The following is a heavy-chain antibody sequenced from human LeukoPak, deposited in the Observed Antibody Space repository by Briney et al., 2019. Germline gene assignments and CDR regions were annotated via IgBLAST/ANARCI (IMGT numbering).Heavy chain of an antibody. CDR2: ISYDGSNK. V-gene: IGHV3-30*18. Sequence: GGSLRLSCAASGFTFSSYGMHWVRQAPGKGLEWVAVISYDGSNKYYADSVKGRFTISRDNSKNTLYLQMNSLRAEDTAVYYCAKDSGYDGYYYDSSGYYPDYWGQGTLVTVSS. CDR1: GFTFSSYG. D-gene: IGHD3-22*01. CDR3: AKDSGYDGYYYDSSGYYPDY. J-gene: IGHJ4*02.